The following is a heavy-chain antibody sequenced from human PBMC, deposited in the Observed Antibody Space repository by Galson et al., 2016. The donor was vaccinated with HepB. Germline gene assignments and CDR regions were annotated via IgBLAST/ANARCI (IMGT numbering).Heavy chain of an antibody. CDR2: IYPSGRT. D-gene: IGHD3-10*01. Sequence: SETLSLTCSVSGGSISEPDWWIWVRQPPGKGLEWIGQIYPSGRTNYNPSLRSRVTILVDRSKNQFSLNLSSVTAADTAVYYCARNWAPTPRWTLGRGEDHYYIMDVWGQGTTVTVSS. CDR3: ARNWAPTPRWTLGRGEDHYYIMDV. CDR1: GGSISEPDW. V-gene: IGHV4-4*02. J-gene: IGHJ6*02.